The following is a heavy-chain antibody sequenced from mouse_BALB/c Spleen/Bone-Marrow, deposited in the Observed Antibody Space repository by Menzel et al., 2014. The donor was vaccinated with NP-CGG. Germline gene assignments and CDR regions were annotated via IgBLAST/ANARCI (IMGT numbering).Heavy chain of an antibody. J-gene: IGHJ3*01. CDR1: AYSITSGYG. Sequence: EVQLQQSGPDLVKPSQSLSLPCTVTAYSITSGYGWHWIRQLPGNKLEWIAYIHYSGYTDYNSSLKSRISITRDTSKNQFFLQLNSVTSEDTATYFCAREDRYEAFFPYWGQGTLVTVSA. CDR2: IHYSGYT. V-gene: IGHV3-1*02. CDR3: AREDRYEAFFPY. D-gene: IGHD2-14*01.